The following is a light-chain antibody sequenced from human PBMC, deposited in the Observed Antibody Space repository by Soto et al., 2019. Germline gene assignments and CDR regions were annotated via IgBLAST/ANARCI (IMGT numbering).Light chain of an antibody. J-gene: IGLJ3*02. CDR3: SSYTSSSKV. Sequence: QSALTQPASVSGSPGQSITISCTGTSSDVGVYNYVSWYQQHPGKAPKLMIYDVSNRPSGVSNRCSGSKSGNTASLTISGLQAEDEADYYCSSYTSSSKVFGGGTQLTVL. CDR1: SSDVGVYNY. V-gene: IGLV2-14*01. CDR2: DVS.